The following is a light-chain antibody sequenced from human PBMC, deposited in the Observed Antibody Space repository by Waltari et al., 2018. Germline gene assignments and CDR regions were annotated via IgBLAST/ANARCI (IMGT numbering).Light chain of an antibody. J-gene: IGKJ4*01. V-gene: IGKV3-15*01. Sequence: EIVLTQSPATLSLSPGERATLSCRASQSVSSSLAWYQQKPGQAPRLLIYGASSRATGIPDRFSGSGSGTDSTLTISSLEPEDFAVYYCQQYSNWPLTFGGGTKVEIK. CDR3: QQYSNWPLT. CDR2: GAS. CDR1: QSVSSS.